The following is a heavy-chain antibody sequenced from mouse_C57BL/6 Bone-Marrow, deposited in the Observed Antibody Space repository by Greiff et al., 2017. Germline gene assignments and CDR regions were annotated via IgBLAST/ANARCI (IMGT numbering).Heavy chain of an antibody. CDR3: ASGGFAY. CDR1: GFTFSDYY. V-gene: IGHV5-12*01. CDR2: ISNGGGST. Sequence: EVKLMESGGDLVKPGGSLKLSCAASGFTFSDYYMYWVRQTPEKRLEWVAYISNGGGSTYYPDTVKGRFTISRDNAKNTLYLQMSRLKSEDTAMYYCASGGFAYWGQGTLVTVSA. J-gene: IGHJ3*01.